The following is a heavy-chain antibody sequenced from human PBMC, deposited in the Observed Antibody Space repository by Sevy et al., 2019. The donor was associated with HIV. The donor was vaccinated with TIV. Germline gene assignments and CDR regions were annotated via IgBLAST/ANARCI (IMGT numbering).Heavy chain of an antibody. CDR1: GYSFTSYW. D-gene: IGHD6-13*01. CDR2: IDPSDSYT. Sequence: GESLKISCKGSGYSFTSYWISWVRQMPGKGLEWMGRIDPSDSYTNYSPSFQGHVTISADKSISTAYLQWSSLRASDTAMYYCARPIAGKAEYGMDDWGQGTTVTVSS. J-gene: IGHJ6*02. CDR3: ARPIAGKAEYGMDD. V-gene: IGHV5-10-1*01.